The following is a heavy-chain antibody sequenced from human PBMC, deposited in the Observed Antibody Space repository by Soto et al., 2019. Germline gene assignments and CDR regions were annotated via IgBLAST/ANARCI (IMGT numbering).Heavy chain of an antibody. CDR2: IYYSGNT. J-gene: IGHJ4*02. CDR1: GGSISSSSSY. Sequence: PSETLSLTCTVSGGSISSSSSYWGWIRQPPGKGLEWIGSIYYSGNTYYNPSLKSRVTISVDTSKNQFSLKLSSVTAADTAVYYCASRRYSSGWYPRVFDYWGQGTLVTVSS. V-gene: IGHV4-39*01. D-gene: IGHD6-19*01. CDR3: ASRRYSSGWYPRVFDY.